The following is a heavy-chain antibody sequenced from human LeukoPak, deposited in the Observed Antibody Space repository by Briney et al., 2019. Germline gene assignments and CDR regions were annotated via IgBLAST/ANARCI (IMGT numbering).Heavy chain of an antibody. CDR2: ISGSGGST. J-gene: IGHJ4*02. CDR3: AKRLAVAGKGYYFDY. D-gene: IGHD6-19*01. V-gene: IGHV3-23*01. Sequence: GGSLRLSCAASGFTFSSYAMSWVRQAPGKGLEWVSAISGSGGSTYYADSVKGRFTISRDNSKNTLYLQMNSLRAEDTAVYYCAKRLAVAGKGYYFDYWGQGTLVTVSS. CDR1: GFTFSSYA.